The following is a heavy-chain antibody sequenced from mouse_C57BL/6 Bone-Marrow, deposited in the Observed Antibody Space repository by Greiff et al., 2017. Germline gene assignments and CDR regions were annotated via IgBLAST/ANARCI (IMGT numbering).Heavy chain of an antibody. Sequence: EVQGVESGGDLVKPGGSLKLSCAASGFTFSSYGMSWVRQTPDKRLEWVATISSGGSYTYYPDSVKGRFTISRDNAKITLYLQMSSLQSEDTAMYYCARLTTVVDAMDYWGQGTSVTVSS. J-gene: IGHJ4*01. CDR2: ISSGGSYT. V-gene: IGHV5-6*01. CDR1: GFTFSSYG. CDR3: ARLTTVVDAMDY. D-gene: IGHD1-1*01.